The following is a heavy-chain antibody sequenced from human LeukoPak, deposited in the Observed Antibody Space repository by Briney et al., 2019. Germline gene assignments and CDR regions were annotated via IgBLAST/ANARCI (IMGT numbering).Heavy chain of an antibody. CDR1: GFTFSSYA. V-gene: IGHV3-23*01. J-gene: IGHJ4*02. Sequence: PGGSLRLSCAASGFTFSSYAMSWVRQAPGKGLEWVSAISGSGGSTYYADSVKGRFTISRDNSKNTLYLQMNSLRAEDTAVYYCAKDSSSWYESLVFDYWGQGTLVTVSS. CDR3: AKDSSSWYESLVFDY. D-gene: IGHD6-13*01. CDR2: ISGSGGST.